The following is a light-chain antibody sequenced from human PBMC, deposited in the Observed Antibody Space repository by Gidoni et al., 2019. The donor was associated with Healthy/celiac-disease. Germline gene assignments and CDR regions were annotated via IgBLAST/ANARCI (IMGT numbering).Light chain of an antibody. V-gene: IGKV3-11*01. J-gene: IGKJ1*01. CDR1: QSVSSY. CDR2: DAS. Sequence: EIVLTQSPATLSVSPGERATLPCRASQSVSSYLAWYQQKPGQAPRLLIYDASNRATGIPARFSGSGSGTDFTLTISSLEPEDFAVYYCQQRSNWPPWTFGQGTKVEIK. CDR3: QQRSNWPPWT.